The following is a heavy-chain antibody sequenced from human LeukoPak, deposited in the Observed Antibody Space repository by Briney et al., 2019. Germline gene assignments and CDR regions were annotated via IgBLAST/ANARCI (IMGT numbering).Heavy chain of an antibody. J-gene: IGHJ4*02. V-gene: IGHV4-4*02. D-gene: IGHD3-10*01. CDR3: ARGEERGSGTVHFDY. CDR2: IYHGGST. CDR1: GGSISNNNW. Sequence: SGTLSLTCAVSGGSISNNNWWSWVRQPPGMGLEWIGEIYHGGSTNYNPSLKSRVAMSVDRSKNQFSLKLSSGTAADTAVYYCARGEERGSGTVHFDYWGQGTLVTVSS.